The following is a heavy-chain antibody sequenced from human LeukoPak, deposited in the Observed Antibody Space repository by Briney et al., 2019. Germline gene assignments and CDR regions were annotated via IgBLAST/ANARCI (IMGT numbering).Heavy chain of an antibody. D-gene: IGHD3-9*01. CDR1: GFTFGNYA. Sequence: GGSLRLSCVASGFTFGNYAMGWLRQAPERRPEWVSSLTDSGGTTYYVESVKGRFAISRDNSKNTLYLHMNSLGAEDTAVYYCAKSNGGSYDILTGYYHFDYWGQGTLVTVSS. J-gene: IGHJ4*02. CDR2: LTDSGGTT. V-gene: IGHV3-23*01. CDR3: AKSNGGSYDILTGYYHFDY.